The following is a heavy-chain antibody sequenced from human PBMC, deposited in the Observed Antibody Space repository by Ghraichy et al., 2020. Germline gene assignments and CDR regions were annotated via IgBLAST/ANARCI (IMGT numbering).Heavy chain of an antibody. Sequence: GGSLRLSCAASGFTFSSYSMNWVRQAPGKGLEWVSYISSRSNTIYYADSVKGRFTISRDNAKNSLYLQMNSLRDEDTAVYYCARDATDGYSYGQEGWFDPWGQGTLVTVSS. CDR2: ISSRSNTI. D-gene: IGHD5-18*01. CDR3: ARDATDGYSYGQEGWFDP. V-gene: IGHV3-48*02. J-gene: IGHJ5*02. CDR1: GFTFSSYS.